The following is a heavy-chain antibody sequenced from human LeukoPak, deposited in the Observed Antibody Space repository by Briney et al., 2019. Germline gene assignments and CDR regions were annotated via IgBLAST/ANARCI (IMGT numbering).Heavy chain of an antibody. J-gene: IGHJ4*02. CDR1: GGTFSTYA. CDR2: IIPIFGKG. CDR3: ARGLGDSSGYYYSEN. Sequence: SVKVSCKTSGGTFSTYAISWVRQAPGQGLERMGRIIPIFGKGNYAQMFHGRLAITADKSTSTAYMELSSLRYEDTAVYYCARGLGDSSGYYYSENWGQGTLVTVSS. V-gene: IGHV1-69*04. D-gene: IGHD3-22*01.